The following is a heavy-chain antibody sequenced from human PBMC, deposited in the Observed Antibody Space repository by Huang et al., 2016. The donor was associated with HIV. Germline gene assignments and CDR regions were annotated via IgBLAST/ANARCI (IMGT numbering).Heavy chain of an antibody. J-gene: IGHJ4*02. CDR1: GFSFSSYA. D-gene: IGHD3-3*01. CDR2: ISGSGGNT. CDR3: AKDFGVAAPYYFDL. Sequence: VESGGGSARSGGSLRLSGAASGFSFSSYAMGLVRQSPGKGLAVVSSISGSGGNTYYADSVKGRFTISRNHCDKNTVYLQMNNLKAADSGIYYCAKDFGVAAPYYFDLWGQGTPVSVSS. V-gene: IGHV3-23*04.